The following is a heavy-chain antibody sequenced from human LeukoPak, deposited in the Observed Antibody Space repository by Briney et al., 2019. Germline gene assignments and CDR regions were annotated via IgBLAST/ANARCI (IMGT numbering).Heavy chain of an antibody. CDR2: IWYDGSNK. Sequence: GGSLRLSCAASGFTFSSYGMHWVRQAPAKGLEWVAVIWYDGSNKYYADSVKGRFTISRDNSKNTLYLQMNSLRAEDTAVYYCARGRSGLPFDYWGQGTLVTVSS. CDR1: GFTFSSYG. V-gene: IGHV3-33*01. D-gene: IGHD3/OR15-3a*01. CDR3: ARGRSGLPFDY. J-gene: IGHJ4*02.